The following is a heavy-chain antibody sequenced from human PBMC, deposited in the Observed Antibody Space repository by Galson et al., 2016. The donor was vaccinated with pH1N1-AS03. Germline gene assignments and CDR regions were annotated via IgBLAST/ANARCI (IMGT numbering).Heavy chain of an antibody. CDR1: GFTFTGYW. V-gene: IGHV3-7*01. Sequence: SLRLSCAASGFTFTGYWMSWVRQAPGKGLEWVANIKGDGSEKVYVDSVKGRFTSSRDNAKNSLYLQMDSLRAEDTAVDYRARTNWFDYWGQGTLVTVSS. D-gene: IGHD7-27*01. CDR3: ARTNWFDY. CDR2: IKGDGSEK. J-gene: IGHJ4*02.